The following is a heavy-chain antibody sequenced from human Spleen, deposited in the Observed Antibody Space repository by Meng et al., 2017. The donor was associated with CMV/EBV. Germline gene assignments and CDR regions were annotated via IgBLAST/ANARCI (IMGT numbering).Heavy chain of an antibody. V-gene: IGHV2-70D*14. J-gene: IGHJ4*02. CDR1: GFSLSTSGMR. D-gene: IGHD6-19*01. CDR3: AHSYSSGWYFFVDY. CDR2: IDWDDDK. Sequence: SGPTLVKPTQTLTLTCTFSGFSLSTSGMRVAWIRQPPGKALEWLARIDWDDDKFYSTSLKTRLTISKDTSKNQVVLTMTNMDPVDTATYYCAHSYSSGWYFFVDYWGQGTLVTVSS.